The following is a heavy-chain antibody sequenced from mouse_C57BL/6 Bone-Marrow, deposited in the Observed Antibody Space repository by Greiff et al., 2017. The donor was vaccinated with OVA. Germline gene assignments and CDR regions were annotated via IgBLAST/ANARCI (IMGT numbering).Heavy chain of an antibody. D-gene: IGHD1-1*01. V-gene: IGHV3-6*01. J-gene: IGHJ4*01. Sequence: EVKLVESGPGLVKPSQSLSLTCSVTGYSITSGYYWNWIRQFPGNKLEWMGYISYDGSNNYNPSLKNRISITRDTSKNQFFLKLNSVTTEDTATYYCAPYYYGSSLGAMDYWGQGTSVTVSS. CDR2: ISYDGSN. CDR3: APYYYGSSLGAMDY. CDR1: GYSITSGYY.